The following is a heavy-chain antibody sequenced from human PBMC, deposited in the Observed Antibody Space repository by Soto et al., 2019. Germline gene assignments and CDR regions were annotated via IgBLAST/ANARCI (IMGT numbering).Heavy chain of an antibody. CDR2: ISNSGST. Sequence: QVQLQESGPGLVKPWETLSLTCTVSGASISSYYWTRIRQPPGKGLEWIGYISNSGSTNYNPSLKSRVNIRVDTSKKWFSLKLSSVTAADTAVYYCARLRVITGTTDWFDPWGQGTLVTVSS. D-gene: IGHD1-20*01. CDR1: GASISSYY. CDR3: ARLRVITGTTDWFDP. V-gene: IGHV4-59*08. J-gene: IGHJ5*02.